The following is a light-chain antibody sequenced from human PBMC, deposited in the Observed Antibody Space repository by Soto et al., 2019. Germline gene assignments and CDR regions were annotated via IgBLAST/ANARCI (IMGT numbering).Light chain of an antibody. V-gene: IGLV2-11*01. CDR1: SSVVGGYSY. Sequence: QSVLTQPHSVSGSPGQSVTISCTGTSSVVGGYSYVSWYQQHPGKAPELMIYDVTERPSGVPDRFSGSKSGNTASLTISGLQAEDEADYYCCSYTGSYSYVFGIGTKVTVL. CDR2: DVT. J-gene: IGLJ1*01. CDR3: CSYTGSYSYV.